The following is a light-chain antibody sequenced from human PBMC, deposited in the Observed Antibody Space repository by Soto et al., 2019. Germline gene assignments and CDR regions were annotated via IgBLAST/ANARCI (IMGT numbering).Light chain of an antibody. CDR1: QSLDRDY. Sequence: IQMTQSPSTLSASLGDRFTMTGRASQSLDRDYLAWYQQKPGKAPNLLIYKASTLESGVPSRFSGGGSGTAFTLTISSLQPEDFATYYCQQSYSTPPTFGQGTKVDIK. J-gene: IGKJ1*01. CDR2: KAS. CDR3: QQSYSTPPT. V-gene: IGKV1-5*03.